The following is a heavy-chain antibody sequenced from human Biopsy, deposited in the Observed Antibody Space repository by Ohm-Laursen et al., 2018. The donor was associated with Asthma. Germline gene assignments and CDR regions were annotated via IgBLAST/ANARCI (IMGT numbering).Heavy chain of an antibody. CDR2: IYYSGST. D-gene: IGHD3-3*01. J-gene: IGHJ4*02. V-gene: IGHV4-61*01. CDR3: ARVTRITIFGVGGIQDY. CDR1: GGSVSSGSYY. Sequence: SETLSLTCTVSGGSVSSGSYYWSWIRQPPGKGLEWIGYIYYSGSTNYNPSLKSRVTISVDTSKNQFSLKLSSVTAADTAVYYCARVTRITIFGVGGIQDYWGQGTLVTASS.